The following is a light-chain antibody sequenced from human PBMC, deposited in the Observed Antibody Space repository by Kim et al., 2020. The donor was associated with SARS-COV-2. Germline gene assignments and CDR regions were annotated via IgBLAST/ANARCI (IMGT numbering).Light chain of an antibody. CDR2: GAS. Sequence: VPPGERAPLSCRASQIVSSNLSWYQQKPGQAPRLLLYGASTRATGIPARFSGSGSGTEFTLTISSLQSEDFAVYYCQQYNNWPGTFGQGTKVDIK. J-gene: IGKJ1*01. CDR3: QQYNNWPGT. CDR1: QIVSSN. V-gene: IGKV3-15*01.